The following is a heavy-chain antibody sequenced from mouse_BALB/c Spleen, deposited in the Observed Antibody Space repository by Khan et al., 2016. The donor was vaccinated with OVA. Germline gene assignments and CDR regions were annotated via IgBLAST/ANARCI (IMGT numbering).Heavy chain of an antibody. J-gene: IGHJ4*01. D-gene: IGHD2-12*01. V-gene: IGHV2-9*02. CDR2: IWAGGST. CDR1: GFSLTSYG. Sequence: VELVESGPGLVAPSQSLSITCTASGFSLTSYGVHWVRQPPGKGLEWLGVIWAGGSTTYNSALMSRLSISKDNSTSHVFLKMNSLQTDDTAMYYCARFSDDSCYTVDYWGQGTTVTVSS. CDR3: ARFSDDSCYTVDY.